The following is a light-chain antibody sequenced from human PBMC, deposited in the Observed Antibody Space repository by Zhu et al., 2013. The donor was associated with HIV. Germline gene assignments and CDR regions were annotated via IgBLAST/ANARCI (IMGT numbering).Light chain of an antibody. CDR1: QSVNSY. CDR3: QQFNSYPFT. Sequence: DIVLTQSPGTLSLSPGDRATLSCRASQSVNSYLAWYQQKPGQSPRLLIYGASSRATGIPDRFSGSGSGTDFTLTISGLQPEDFATYYCQQFNSYPFTFGQGTKVEIK. V-gene: IGKV3-11*01. CDR2: GAS. J-gene: IGKJ2*01.